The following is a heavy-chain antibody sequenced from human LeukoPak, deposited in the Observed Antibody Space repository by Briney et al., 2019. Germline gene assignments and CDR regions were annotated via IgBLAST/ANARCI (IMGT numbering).Heavy chain of an antibody. CDR1: GYSFTSYW. J-gene: IGHJ6*03. Sequence: GASLKISCKGSGYSFTSYWIGWVRPMPGKGLEWMGIIYPGDSDTRYSPSFQGQVTISADKSISTAYLQWSSLKASDTAMYYCARPSFYGSGSYYNRYYMDVWGKGTTVTVSS. CDR3: ARPSFYGSGSYYNRYYMDV. V-gene: IGHV5-51*01. CDR2: IYPGDSDT. D-gene: IGHD3-10*01.